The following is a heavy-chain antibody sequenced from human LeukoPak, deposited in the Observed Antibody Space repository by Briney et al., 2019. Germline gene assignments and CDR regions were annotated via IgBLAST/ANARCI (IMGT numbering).Heavy chain of an antibody. J-gene: IGHJ6*03. CDR1: GFTFSSYW. CDR3: ARNRSSYDYYDYYYYMDV. CDR2: INSDGSST. D-gene: IGHD5-12*01. Sequence: GGSLRLSCAASGFTFSSYWMHWVRQAPGKGLVWVSRINSDGSSTSYADSVKGRFTISRDNAKNTLYLQMNSLRAEHTAVYYCARNRSSYDYYDYYYYMDVWGKGTTVTVSS. V-gene: IGHV3-74*01.